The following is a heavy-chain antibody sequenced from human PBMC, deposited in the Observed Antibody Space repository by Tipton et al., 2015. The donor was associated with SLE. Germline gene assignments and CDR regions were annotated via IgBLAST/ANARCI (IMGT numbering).Heavy chain of an antibody. CDR3: AREGSYYGSGSYSYYYYGMDV. J-gene: IGHJ6*02. CDR2: IYTSGST. D-gene: IGHD3-10*01. V-gene: IGHV4-61*02. Sequence: TLSLTCTVSGGSISSGSYYWSWIRQPAGKGLEWIGRIYTSGSTNYNPSLKSRVTISVDTSKNQFSLKLSSVTAADTAVYYCAREGSYYGSGSYSYYYYGMDVWGQGTTVTVSS. CDR1: GGSISSGSYY.